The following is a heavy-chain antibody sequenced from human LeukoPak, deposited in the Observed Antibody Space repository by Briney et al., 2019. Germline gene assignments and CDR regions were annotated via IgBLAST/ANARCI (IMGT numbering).Heavy chain of an antibody. D-gene: IGHD4-23*01. Sequence: PGGSLRLSCAASGFTFSNYEMHWVRQAPGKGLGWVSYISSSGSDIYYADSVKGRFTISRDNAKNPLYLHMNSLRAEDTAVYYCARDYGGSSPFDYWGQGTLVTVSS. V-gene: IGHV3-48*03. CDR1: GFTFSNYE. CDR3: ARDYGGSSPFDY. CDR2: ISSSGSDI. J-gene: IGHJ4*02.